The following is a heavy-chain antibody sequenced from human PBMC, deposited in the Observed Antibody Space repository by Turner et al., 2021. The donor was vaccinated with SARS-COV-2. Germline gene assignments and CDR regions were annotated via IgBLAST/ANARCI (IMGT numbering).Heavy chain of an antibody. CDR3: ARAGSSGYQLLYRERSCYYYYMDV. J-gene: IGHJ6*03. Sequence: EVQLVESGAGLVHLAGSLRLSCAASGFTFSSYWMYCVRKAPGKWLGWVTRINRDGSSASYADSVKGGFTNYRDNAKNTLYLQMNRLRAEDTAVYYCARAGSSGYQLLYRERSCYYYYMDVWGKGTPVTVSS. D-gene: IGHD2-2*02. CDR2: INRDGSSA. CDR1: GFTFSSYW. V-gene: IGHV3-74*01.